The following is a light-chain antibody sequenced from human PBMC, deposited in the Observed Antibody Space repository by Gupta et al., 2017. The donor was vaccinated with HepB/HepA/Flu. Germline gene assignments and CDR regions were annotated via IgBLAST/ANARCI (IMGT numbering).Light chain of an antibody. CDR3: ATWDDSLKGRV. J-gene: IGLJ2*01. CDR2: GKN. Sequence: QSVLTQPPSASGTPGQRVTISCSGGSANIGSNTVHWYQHLPGTAPKLLIYGKNHRPSGVPDRFSGSTSGTSASLAISGLQSEDEADYYCATWDDSLKGRVFGGGTKLTVL. CDR1: SANIGSNT. V-gene: IGLV1-44*01.